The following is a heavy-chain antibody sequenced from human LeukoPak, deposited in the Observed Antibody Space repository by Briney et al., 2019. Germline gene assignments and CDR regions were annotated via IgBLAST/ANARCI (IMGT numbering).Heavy chain of an antibody. V-gene: IGHV4-59*02. CDR3: ATGAGWYSN. D-gene: IGHD6-19*01. Sequence: SETLSLSCTASGGAVSGSDWSWLGKPQGEGLEWIGYIVYSGRTNYNPSLRSRVTISMDTSKNQFSLRLTSVTAADTAVYYCATGAGWYSNWGEGTLVTVSS. CDR2: IVYSGRT. CDR1: GGAVSGSD. J-gene: IGHJ4*02.